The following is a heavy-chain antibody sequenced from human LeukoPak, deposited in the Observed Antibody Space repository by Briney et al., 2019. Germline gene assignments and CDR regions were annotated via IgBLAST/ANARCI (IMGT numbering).Heavy chain of an antibody. V-gene: IGHV1-69*13. CDR2: IIPIFGTA. CDR3: ARLGQIAAAGHNWFDP. J-gene: IGHJ5*02. D-gene: IGHD6-13*01. CDR1: GGTFISYA. Sequence: SVKVSFKASGGTFISYAISWVRQAPGQGLEWMGGIIPIFGTANYAQKFQGRVTITADESTSTAYMELSSLRSEDTAVYYCARLGQIAAAGHNWFDPWGQGTLVTVSS.